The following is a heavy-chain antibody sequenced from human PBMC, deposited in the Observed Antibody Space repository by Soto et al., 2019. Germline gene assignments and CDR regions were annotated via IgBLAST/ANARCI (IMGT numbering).Heavy chain of an antibody. CDR3: ARDSPGITMIVVASDAFDI. D-gene: IGHD3-22*01. Sequence: ASVKVSCKASGHTLTGTYMHWVRQAPGQGLEWMGWINPNSGGTNYAQKLQGRVTMTTDTSTSTAYMELRSLRSDDTAVYYCARDSPGITMIVVASDAFDIWGQGTMVTVSS. J-gene: IGHJ3*02. CDR2: INPNSGGT. V-gene: IGHV1-2*02. CDR1: GHTLTGTY.